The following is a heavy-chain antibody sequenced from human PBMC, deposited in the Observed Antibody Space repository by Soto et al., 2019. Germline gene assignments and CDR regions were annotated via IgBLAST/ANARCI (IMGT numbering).Heavy chain of an antibody. J-gene: IGHJ6*02. CDR1: GGSISSSSYY. CDR2: IYYSGST. V-gene: IGHV4-39*07. CDR3: ARRTGGQRAMDV. D-gene: IGHD6-25*01. Sequence: SETLSLTCTVSGGSISSSSYYWGWIRQPPGKGLEWIGDIYYSGSTNYSPSLKSRLTISVDTSKNQFSLRLNSVTAADTAVYYCARRTGGQRAMDVWGPGTTVTVSS.